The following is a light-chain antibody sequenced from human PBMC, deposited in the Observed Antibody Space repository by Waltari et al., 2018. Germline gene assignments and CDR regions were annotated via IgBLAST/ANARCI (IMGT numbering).Light chain of an antibody. CDR1: QRIRSL. Sequence: DIPLTQSPSFLSASVGDRVTSACRASQRIRSLLAWYQQKPGEAPKLLIHYASPLQSGVPSRFRGNGSGEEFTLTINSPQPEDFASYYCQQLNGYPRTFGLGTKVQIK. V-gene: IGKV1-9*01. CDR3: QQLNGYPRT. J-gene: IGKJ1*01. CDR2: YAS.